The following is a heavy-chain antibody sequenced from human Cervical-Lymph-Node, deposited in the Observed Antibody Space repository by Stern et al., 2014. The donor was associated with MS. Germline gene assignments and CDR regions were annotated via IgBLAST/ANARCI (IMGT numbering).Heavy chain of an antibody. J-gene: IGHJ4*02. CDR1: GDSISSGGYY. CDR2: INYSGST. CDR3: ARDLDTSGYSYDY. V-gene: IGHV4-31*03. Sequence: VQLVESGPGLVKPSETLSLTCTASGDSISSGGYYWTWIRQHPGKGLEWVGYINYSGSTYYNPSLKSRLTMSIGTSKNQFSLKLSSVPAADTAVYYCARDLDTSGYSYDYWGQGTLVTVSS. D-gene: IGHD3-22*01.